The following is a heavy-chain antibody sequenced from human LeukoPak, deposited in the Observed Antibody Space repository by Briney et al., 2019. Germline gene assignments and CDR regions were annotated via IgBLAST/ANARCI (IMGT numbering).Heavy chain of an antibody. CDR1: GGSISSYY. J-gene: IGHJ3*02. CDR2: IYYSGST. CDR3: ARDRQGGDCYSGDCGDAFDI. Sequence: SETLSLTCTVSGGSISSYYWSWIRQPPGKGLEWIGYIYYSGSTNYNPSLKSRVTISVDTSKNQFSLKLSSVTAADTAVYYCARDRQGGDCYSGDCGDAFDIWGQGTMVTVSS. D-gene: IGHD2-21*02. V-gene: IGHV4-59*01.